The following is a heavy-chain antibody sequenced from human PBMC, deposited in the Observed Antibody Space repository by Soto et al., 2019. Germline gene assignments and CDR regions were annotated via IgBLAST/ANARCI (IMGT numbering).Heavy chain of an antibody. Sequence: GESLEISCQGSGYNFNRYWIGWVRQMPGKGLEWMAIIFPGDSDTKYSPSFQGQVTISADKSINTAYLQWSSLKASDTAMYFCARQNFAVNVPEFWGAGTLVTVSS. CDR3: ARQNFAVNVPEF. V-gene: IGHV5-51*01. D-gene: IGHD2-2*01. J-gene: IGHJ4*01. CDR2: IFPGDSDT. CDR1: GYNFNRYW.